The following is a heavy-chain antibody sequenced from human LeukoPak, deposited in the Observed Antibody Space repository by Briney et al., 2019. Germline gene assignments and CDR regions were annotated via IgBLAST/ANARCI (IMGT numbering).Heavy chain of an antibody. D-gene: IGHD6-19*01. CDR3: ARDAYSSGRFDP. V-gene: IGHV4-59*01. CDR2: IYYSGST. J-gene: IGHJ5*02. CDR1: GGSLSSYY. Sequence: SETPSLTCTVSGGSLSSYYWTWIRQPPGKGLEWIGYIYYSGSTNYNPSLKSRVTISVDTSKNQFSLKLSSVTAADTAVYYCARDAYSSGRFDPWGQGTLVTVSS.